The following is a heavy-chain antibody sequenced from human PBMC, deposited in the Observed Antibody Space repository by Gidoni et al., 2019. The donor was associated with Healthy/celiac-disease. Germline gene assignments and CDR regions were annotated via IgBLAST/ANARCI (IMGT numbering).Heavy chain of an antibody. Sequence: TFSSYGMHWVRQAPGKGLEWVAVISYDGSNKYYADSVKGRFTISRDNSKNTLYLQMNSLRAEDTAVYYCAKEATVTTYYYYYYGMDVWGQGTTVTVSS. CDR2: ISYDGSNK. D-gene: IGHD4-17*01. V-gene: IGHV3-30*18. CDR3: AKEATVTTYYYYYYGMDV. CDR1: TFSSYG. J-gene: IGHJ6*02.